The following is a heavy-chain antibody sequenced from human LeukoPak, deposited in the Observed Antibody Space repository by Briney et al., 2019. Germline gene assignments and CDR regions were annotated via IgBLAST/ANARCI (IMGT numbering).Heavy chain of an antibody. V-gene: IGHV3-20*01. CDR1: GFTFDDYG. J-gene: IGHJ6*03. CDR2: INWNGGST. Sequence: GGSLRLSCAASGFTFDDYGMSWVRQAPGKGLEWVSGINWNGGSTGYADSVKGRFTISRDNAKNSLYLQMNSLRAEDTALYHCARVQYCGGDCYYEITYYYYYMDVWGKGTTVTVSS. CDR3: ARVQYCGGDCYYEITYYYYYMDV. D-gene: IGHD2-21*01.